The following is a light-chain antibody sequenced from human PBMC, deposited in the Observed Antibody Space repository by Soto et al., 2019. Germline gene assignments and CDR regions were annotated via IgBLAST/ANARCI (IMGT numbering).Light chain of an antibody. CDR2: KAS. V-gene: IGKV1-5*03. Sequence: DIQMNQSPSTLSASVGDRVTITCRASQSINSWLAWFQQKPGKAPKLLIYKASNLESGVPSRFSGSGSETEFTLTISSLQPDDFATYYCQQYNSYSWTFGQGT. CDR3: QQYNSYSWT. J-gene: IGKJ1*01. CDR1: QSINSW.